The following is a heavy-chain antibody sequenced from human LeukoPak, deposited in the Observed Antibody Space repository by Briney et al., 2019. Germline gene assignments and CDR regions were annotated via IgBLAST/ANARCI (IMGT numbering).Heavy chain of an antibody. Sequence: GGSLRLSCAASGFTFSSSWMHWVRQAPGKGLVWVSRINDDGTYTVYADSVKGRFTISRDNAKNTLYLQMNSLRGEDTAVYYCGREIQAPGKTLEYWGQGTLVTVSS. V-gene: IGHV3-74*01. CDR3: GREIQAPGKTLEY. J-gene: IGHJ4*02. CDR2: INDDGTYT. CDR1: GFTFSSSW.